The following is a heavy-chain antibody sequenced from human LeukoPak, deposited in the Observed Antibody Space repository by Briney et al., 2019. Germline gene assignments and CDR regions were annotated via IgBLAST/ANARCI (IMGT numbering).Heavy chain of an antibody. Sequence: PGGSLRLSCAASGFTFSSYAMHWVRQAPGKGLEYVSAISSNGGSTYYANSVKGRFTISRDNSKNTLYLQMGSLRAEDMAVYYCARDEQVGATGYFDYWGQGTLVTVSS. CDR2: ISSNGGST. V-gene: IGHV3-64*01. J-gene: IGHJ4*02. CDR1: GFTFSSYA. CDR3: ARDEQVGATGYFDY. D-gene: IGHD1-26*01.